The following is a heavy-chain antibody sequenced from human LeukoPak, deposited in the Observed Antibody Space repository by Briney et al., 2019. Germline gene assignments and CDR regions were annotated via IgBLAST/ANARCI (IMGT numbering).Heavy chain of an antibody. D-gene: IGHD6-13*01. CDR2: IYYSGST. V-gene: IGHV4-59*08. Sequence: SETLSLTCTVSGGSISSYYWSWIRQPPGKGLEWIGYIYYSGSTNYNPSLKSRVTISVDTSKNQFSLKLSSATAADTAVYYCARHKRDIAAAGPRPLYGMDVWGQGTTVTVSS. CDR1: GGSISSYY. CDR3: ARHKRDIAAAGPRPLYGMDV. J-gene: IGHJ6*02.